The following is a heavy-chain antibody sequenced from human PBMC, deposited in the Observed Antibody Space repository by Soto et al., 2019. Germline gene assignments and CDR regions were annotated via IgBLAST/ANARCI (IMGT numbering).Heavy chain of an antibody. CDR2: IYYSGST. CDR3: ARVSYYDFWSGYYTEYYFDY. D-gene: IGHD3-3*01. J-gene: IGHJ4*02. CDR1: GCSISSYY. V-gene: IGHV4-59*01. Sequence: PSDTLSLTWTGSGCSISSYYWSWIRQPPGKGLEGIGYIYYSGSTNYNPSLKGRVTISVDTSKNQFSLKLSSVTAADTAVYYCARVSYYDFWSGYYTEYYFDYWGQGTLVTVSS.